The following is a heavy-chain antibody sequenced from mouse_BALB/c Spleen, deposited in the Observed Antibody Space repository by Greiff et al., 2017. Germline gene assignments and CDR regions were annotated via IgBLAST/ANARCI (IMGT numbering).Heavy chain of an antibody. Sequence: QVQLQQPGAELVKPGASVKLSCKASGYTFTSYWMHWVQLRPGQGFEWIGEINPSNGGTNYKEKFKRKATLTVDKSSSTAYMQLSSLTSEDSAVYYCTIGGYYVTYYFDDWGEGTTLTVSS. CDR3: TIGGYYVTYYFDD. V-gene: IGHV1S16*01. D-gene: IGHD2-3*01. CDR1: GYTFTSYW. J-gene: IGHJ2*01. CDR2: INPSNGGT.